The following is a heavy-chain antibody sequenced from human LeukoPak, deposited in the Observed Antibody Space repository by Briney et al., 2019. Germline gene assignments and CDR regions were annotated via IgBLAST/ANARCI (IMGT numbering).Heavy chain of an antibody. V-gene: IGHV5-51*01. J-gene: IGHJ3*02. Sequence: GESLKISCKGSGYSFNTYWIGWVRQMPGKGLEWMGIIYPGDSDTKYSPSFQGQVTISADKSIRTAYLQWSSLKASDTAMYYCARPQDFSLTGMNAFDIWGQGTMVTVSS. CDR3: ARPQDFSLTGMNAFDI. CDR2: IYPGDSDT. CDR1: GYSFNTYW. D-gene: IGHD7-27*01.